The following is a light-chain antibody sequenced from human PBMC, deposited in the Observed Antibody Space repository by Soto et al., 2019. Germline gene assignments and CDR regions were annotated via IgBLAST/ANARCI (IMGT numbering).Light chain of an antibody. Sequence: AIQMTQSPSSLSASVGDRVTITCRASQGIRNDLGWYQQKPGKAPKLLIYAASTLQSGVPSRFSGSGSGTDFTLTISCLQSEDFATYYCQQYYSYPPWTFGQGTKVDI. J-gene: IGKJ1*01. V-gene: IGKV1-6*01. CDR1: QGIRND. CDR3: QQYYSYPPWT. CDR2: AAS.